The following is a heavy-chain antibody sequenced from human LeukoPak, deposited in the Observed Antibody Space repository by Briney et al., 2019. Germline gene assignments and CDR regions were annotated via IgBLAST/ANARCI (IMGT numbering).Heavy chain of an antibody. J-gene: IGHJ4*02. V-gene: IGHV1-24*01. CDR1: GYTLTELS. Sequence: ASVKVSCKVSGYTLTELSMHWVRQAPGKGLEWMGGFDPEDGETIYALKFQGRVTMTEDTSTDTAYMELSSLRSEDTAVYYCATGQHYYGSGSYDYWGQGTLVTVSS. CDR3: ATGQHYYGSGSYDY. D-gene: IGHD3-10*01. CDR2: FDPEDGET.